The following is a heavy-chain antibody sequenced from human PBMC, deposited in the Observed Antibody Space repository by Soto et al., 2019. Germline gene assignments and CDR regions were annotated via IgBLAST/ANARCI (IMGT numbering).Heavy chain of an antibody. CDR3: AREQPQDIVATITYDY. Sequence: LRLSCAASGFTFSSYWMSWVRQAPGKGLEWVANIKQDGSEKYYVDSVKGRFTISRDNAKNSLYLQMNSLRAEDTAVYYCAREQPQDIVATITYDYWGQGTLVTVSS. J-gene: IGHJ4*02. CDR2: IKQDGSEK. D-gene: IGHD5-12*01. V-gene: IGHV3-7*03. CDR1: GFTFSSYW.